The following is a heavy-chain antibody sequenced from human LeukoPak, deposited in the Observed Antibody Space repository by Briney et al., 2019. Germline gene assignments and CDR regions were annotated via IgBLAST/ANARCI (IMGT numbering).Heavy chain of an antibody. D-gene: IGHD6-13*01. Sequence: GASVKVSCKASGYDFTNYYINWVRRAPGQGLEWMGRINPNSGVTSYAQKFRGRVTLARDTSINTAYMQLSSLRSDDTAVYFCARGFLSAAGPFDYWGQGSLVTVSS. CDR3: ARGFLSAAGPFDY. J-gene: IGHJ4*02. CDR2: INPNSGVT. CDR1: GYDFTNYY. V-gene: IGHV1-2*06.